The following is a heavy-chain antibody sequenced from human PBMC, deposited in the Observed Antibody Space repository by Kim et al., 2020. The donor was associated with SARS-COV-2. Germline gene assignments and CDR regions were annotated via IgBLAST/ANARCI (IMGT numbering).Heavy chain of an antibody. Sequence: SPSCQGHVTISADKSISTAYLQWSSLKASDTAMYYCARIVVVPAAIGIDYWGQGTLVTVSS. CDR3: ARIVVVPAAIGIDY. J-gene: IGHJ4*02. D-gene: IGHD2-2*02. V-gene: IGHV5-10-1*01.